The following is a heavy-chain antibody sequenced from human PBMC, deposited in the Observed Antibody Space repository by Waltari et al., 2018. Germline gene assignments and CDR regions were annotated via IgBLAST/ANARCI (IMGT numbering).Heavy chain of an antibody. D-gene: IGHD3-22*01. V-gene: IGHV4-34*01. CDR3: ARGQGDYYDSSGYIDY. CDR2: INHSGST. J-gene: IGHJ4*02. CDR1: GGSFRGYY. Sequence: QVQLQQWGAGLLKPSETLSLTCAVYGGSFRGYYWTWIRHPPGKGLEWIGEINHSGSTNYNPSLKSRVTISVDTSKNQFSLKLSSVTAADTAVYYCARGQGDYYDSSGYIDYWGQGTLVTVSS.